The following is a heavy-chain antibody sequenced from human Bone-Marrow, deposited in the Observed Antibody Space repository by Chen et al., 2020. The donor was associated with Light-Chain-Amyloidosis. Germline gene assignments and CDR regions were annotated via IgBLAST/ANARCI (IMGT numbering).Heavy chain of an antibody. CDR2: VSGSTVST. D-gene: IGHD3-10*01. J-gene: IGHJ4*02. CDR3: TRKGGYFDF. CDR1: EFNFSSFG. Sequence: EVHLLESGGGLVQPGGSLRRSCAPSEFNFSSFGMSWVRQAPGKGLEWVSTVSGSTVSTYYAGAVKGRFIISRDNSKSTLYLQMNSLRAGDTAVYFCTRKGGYFDFWGQGSLVTVSS. V-gene: IGHV3-23*01.